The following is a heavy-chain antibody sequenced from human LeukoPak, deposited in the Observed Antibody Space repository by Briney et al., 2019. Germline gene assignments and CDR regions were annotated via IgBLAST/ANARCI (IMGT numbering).Heavy chain of an antibody. Sequence: NASQTQSLTCTVSGGSISSGSYYWSWIRQPAGKGLEWIGRIYTSGSTNYNPSLKSRVTISVDTSKNQFSPKLSSVTAADTAVYYCARVPADIVATYYMDVWGKGTTVTVSS. CDR3: ARVPADIVATYYMDV. V-gene: IGHV4-61*02. CDR2: IYTSGST. D-gene: IGHD5-12*01. CDR1: GGSISSGSYY. J-gene: IGHJ6*03.